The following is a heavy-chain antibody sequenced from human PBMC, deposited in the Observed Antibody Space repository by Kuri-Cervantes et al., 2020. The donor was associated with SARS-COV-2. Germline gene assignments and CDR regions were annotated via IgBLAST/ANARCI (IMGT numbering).Heavy chain of an antibody. D-gene: IGHD2-2*01. V-gene: IGHV3-11*04. CDR1: GFTFSDYY. J-gene: IGHJ3*02. CDR2: ISSSGSTI. CDR3: ASPIYCSSTSCYLGRSHDAFDI. Sequence: GESLKISCAASGFTFSDYYMSWIRQAPGKGLEWVSYISSSGSTIYYADSVKGRLTISRDNAKNSLYLQMNSLRAEDTAVYYCASPIYCSSTSCYLGRSHDAFDIWGQGTMVTVSS.